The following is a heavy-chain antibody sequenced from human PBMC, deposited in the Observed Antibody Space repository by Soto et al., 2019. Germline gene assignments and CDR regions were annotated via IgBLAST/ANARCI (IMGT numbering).Heavy chain of an antibody. V-gene: IGHV3-9*01. CDR1: GFTFDDYA. CDR2: ISWNSGSI. J-gene: IGHJ4*02. Sequence: EVQLVESGGGLVQPGRSLRLSCAASGFTFDDYAMHWVRQAPGKGLERVSGISWNSGSIGYTDSVKGRFTISRDNAKNSLFLQMNSLTTEDTAFYYCAKLVESCSGGSCYSHFDYWCQGTLVTVSS. CDR3: AKLVESCSGGSCYSHFDY. D-gene: IGHD2-15*01.